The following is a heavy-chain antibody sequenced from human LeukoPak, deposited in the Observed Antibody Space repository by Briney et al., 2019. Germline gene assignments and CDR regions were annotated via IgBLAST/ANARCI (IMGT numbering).Heavy chain of an antibody. CDR2: MNPNSGNT. V-gene: IGHV1-8*02. Sequence: GASVKVSCKASGYTFTSYGISWVRQAPGQGLEWMGWMNPNSGNTGYAQKFQGRVTMTRNTSISTAYMELSSLRSEDTAVYYCARVYSSSAYYFDYWGQGTLVTVSS. D-gene: IGHD6-13*01. J-gene: IGHJ4*02. CDR3: ARVYSSSAYYFDY. CDR1: GYTFTSYG.